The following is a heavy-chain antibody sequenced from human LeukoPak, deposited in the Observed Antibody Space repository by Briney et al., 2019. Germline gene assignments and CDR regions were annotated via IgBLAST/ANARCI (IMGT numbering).Heavy chain of an antibody. J-gene: IGHJ4*02. V-gene: IGHV3-7*04. D-gene: IGHD2-21*02. Sequence: GGSLRLSCAASAFTFNNYWMSWVRQAPGKGLEWVANIKQDGSEKYYVDSVRGRFTISRDNAKNSLYLQMNSLRAEDTAVYYCARSYCGGDCHSPAYWGQGTLVTVSS. CDR2: IKQDGSEK. CDR3: ARSYCGGDCHSPAY. CDR1: AFTFNNYW.